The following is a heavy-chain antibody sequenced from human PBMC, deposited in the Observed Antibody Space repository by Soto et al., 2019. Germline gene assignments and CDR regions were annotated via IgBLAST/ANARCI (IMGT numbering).Heavy chain of an antibody. Sequence: PGGSLRLSCAASGFTFSSYAMSWVRQAPGKGLEWVSAISGSGGSTYYADSVKGRFTISRDNSKNTLYLQMNSLRAEDTAVYYCVKHPSIGKNSFSEWFGYYYGMDVWGQGTTVTVSS. V-gene: IGHV3-23*01. CDR3: VKHPSIGKNSFSEWFGYYYGMDV. J-gene: IGHJ6*02. D-gene: IGHD3-3*02. CDR2: ISGSGGST. CDR1: GFTFSSYA.